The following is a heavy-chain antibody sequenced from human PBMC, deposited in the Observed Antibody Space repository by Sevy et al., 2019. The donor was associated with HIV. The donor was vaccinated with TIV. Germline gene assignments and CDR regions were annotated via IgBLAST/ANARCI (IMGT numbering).Heavy chain of an antibody. V-gene: IGHV3-30*04. Sequence: GGSLRLSCAASGFTFSSYAMHWVRQAPGMGLEWVAIISYDGRNKYYADSVKGRFTISRDNSKNTLYLQMSSLRAEDTAMYYCARDQHDYAGNVRTGWFDPWGQGVLVTVSS. CDR2: ISYDGRNK. D-gene: IGHD4-17*01. J-gene: IGHJ5*02. CDR3: ARDQHDYAGNVRTGWFDP. CDR1: GFTFSSYA.